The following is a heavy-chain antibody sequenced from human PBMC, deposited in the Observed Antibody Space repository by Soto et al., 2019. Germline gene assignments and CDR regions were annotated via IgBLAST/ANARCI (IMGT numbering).Heavy chain of an antibody. J-gene: IGHJ4*02. CDR2: IYYSGRT. CDR3: ARQRTTVVTQAYFDH. Sequence: SETLSLTCIVSGESISSSSYYWGWIRQPPGKGLEWIGSIYYSGRTYYNPSFKSRATISIDTSKNQFSLKLSSVTATDTAVYYCARQRTTVVTQAYFDHWGQGALVPVSS. CDR1: GESISSSSYY. V-gene: IGHV4-39*01. D-gene: IGHD2-21*02.